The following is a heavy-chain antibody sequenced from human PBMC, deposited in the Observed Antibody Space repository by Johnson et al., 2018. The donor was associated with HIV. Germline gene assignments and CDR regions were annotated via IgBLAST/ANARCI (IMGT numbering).Heavy chain of an antibody. CDR1: GFSLSDYY. CDR3: ARVYSGSFRPTKGNDVFDM. CDR2: VSGSSSGI. D-gene: IGHD1-26*01. Sequence: VQLVESGGGLVKPGASLRLSCAASGFSLSDYYMSWIRQAPGKGLEWVSYVSGSSSGIYYADPVKGRFTISRENAKNSLYLQMDSLRAEDTAVYYCARVYSGSFRPTKGNDVFDMWGQGTMVTVSS. J-gene: IGHJ3*02. V-gene: IGHV3-11*04.